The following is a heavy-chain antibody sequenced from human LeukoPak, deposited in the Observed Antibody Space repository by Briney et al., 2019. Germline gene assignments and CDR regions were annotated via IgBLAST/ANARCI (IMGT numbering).Heavy chain of an antibody. CDR1: GFTFSSYD. CDR3: ARAFGWGVDI. CDR2: INSAGDT. D-gene: IGHD3-10*01. J-gene: IGHJ3*02. Sequence: GGSLRLSCAASGFTFSSYDMHWVRQATGKGLGWVSAINSAGDTYYPGSVKGRFTISRENAKNSLYLQMNSLRAGDTAVYYCARAFGWGVDIRGQGTLVTVSS. V-gene: IGHV3-13*04.